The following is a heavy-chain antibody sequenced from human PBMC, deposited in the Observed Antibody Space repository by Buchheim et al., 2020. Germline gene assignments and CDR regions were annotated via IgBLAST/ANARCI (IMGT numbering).Heavy chain of an antibody. CDR3: ARSRSGSFGGFDY. D-gene: IGHD3-10*01. CDR1: GGSFSGYY. V-gene: IGHV4-34*01. Sequence: QVQLQQWGAGLLKPSETLSLTCAVYGGSFSGYYWSWIRQPPGKGLVWIGEVNHRGSTNYNPSLKSRVAISVDTSNNQFSLKVNSVTAADTAVYYCARSRSGSFGGFDYWGQGTL. J-gene: IGHJ4*02. CDR2: VNHRGST.